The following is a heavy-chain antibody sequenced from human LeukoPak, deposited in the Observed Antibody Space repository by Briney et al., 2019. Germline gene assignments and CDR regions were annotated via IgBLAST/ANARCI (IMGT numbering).Heavy chain of an antibody. V-gene: IGHV3-66*01. J-gene: IGHJ4*02. CDR3: ARVPPLWLSYGPFDY. CDR1: GFTVSSNY. D-gene: IGHD5-18*01. Sequence: GGSLRLSCATSGFTVSSNYMSWVRQAPGKGLEWVSVIYSGGSTYYADSVKGRFTISRDNSKNTLYLQMNSLRAEDTAVYYCARVPPLWLSYGPFDYWGQGTLVTVSS. CDR2: IYSGGST.